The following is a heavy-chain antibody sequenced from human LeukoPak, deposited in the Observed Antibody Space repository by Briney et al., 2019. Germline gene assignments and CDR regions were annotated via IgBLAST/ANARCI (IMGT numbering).Heavy chain of an antibody. CDR3: ARGPQGGYCSSTSCYYYYYYMDV. CDR1: GFTFSSYS. CDR2: ISSSSSYI. Sequence: GGALRLSCAASGFTFSSYSMNWVRQAPGKGLEWVSSISSSSSYIYYADSVKGRFTISRDNAKNSLYLQMKSLRAEDTAVYYCARGPQGGYCSSTSCYYYYYYMDVWGKGTTVTVSS. V-gene: IGHV3-21*01. D-gene: IGHD2-2*01. J-gene: IGHJ6*03.